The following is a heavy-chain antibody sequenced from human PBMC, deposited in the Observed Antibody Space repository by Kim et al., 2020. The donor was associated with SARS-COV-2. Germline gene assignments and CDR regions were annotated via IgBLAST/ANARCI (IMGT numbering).Heavy chain of an antibody. CDR3: ARELYYSISVTYFDN. D-gene: IGHD3-9*01. V-gene: IGHV3-13*04. CDR1: GFTVSSYD. Sequence: GGSLRLSCAASGFTVSSYDMHWVRQGTGKGLEWVSTIDTSGDTYYPGSVKGRFTISRENAKNSLYLQMNSLRAGDTAVCYCARELYYSISVTYFDNWGQGALINLSS. J-gene: IGHJ4*02. CDR2: IDTSGDT.